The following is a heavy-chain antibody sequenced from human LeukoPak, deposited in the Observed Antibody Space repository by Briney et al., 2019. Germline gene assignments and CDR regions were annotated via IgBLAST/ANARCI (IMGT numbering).Heavy chain of an antibody. J-gene: IGHJ3*01. V-gene: IGHV3-23*01. CDR1: GFTFSNHA. CDR3: AKRTVYSSGWDDAFDF. Sequence: GGSLRLSCAASGFTFSNHAMTWVRQAPGKGLEWVSGISGSGDSTNHADSVKGRFTISRDNSKNTLYLQMNSLRAEDTAAYYCAKRTVYSSGWDDAFDFWGQGTMVTVSS. CDR2: ISGSGDST. D-gene: IGHD6-19*01.